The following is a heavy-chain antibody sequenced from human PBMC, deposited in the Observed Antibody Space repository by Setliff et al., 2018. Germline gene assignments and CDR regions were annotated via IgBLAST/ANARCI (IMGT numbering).Heavy chain of an antibody. J-gene: IGHJ4*02. CDR3: SRLVRYCSKTTCQTASGAEL. CDR2: VTIYNGNT. D-gene: IGHD2-8*01. CDR1: GYTFSNYG. Sequence: GASVKVSCKASGYTFSNYGVTWVRQAPGQGLEWMGWVTIYNGNTKYAQNLQGRLTLTTDTSTSTAYMELGSLTTDDTAVYYCSRLVRYCSKTTCQTASGAELWGQGTLVTVSS. V-gene: IGHV1-18*01.